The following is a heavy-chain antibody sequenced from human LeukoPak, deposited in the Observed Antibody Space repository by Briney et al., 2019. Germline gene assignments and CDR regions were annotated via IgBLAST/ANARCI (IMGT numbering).Heavy chain of an antibody. D-gene: IGHD3-3*01. CDR2: ISYDGSNK. V-gene: IGHV3-30-3*01. J-gene: IGHJ4*02. Sequence: PGGSLRLSCAAAGFTFSSYAMHWVRQAPGKGLEWVAVISYDGSNKYYAESVKGRFTISRDNSKNTLYLQMNSVRSDDTAVYYCARGYYDFWSGYYPYYFDYWGQGTLVTVSS. CDR1: GFTFSSYA. CDR3: ARGYYDFWSGYYPYYFDY.